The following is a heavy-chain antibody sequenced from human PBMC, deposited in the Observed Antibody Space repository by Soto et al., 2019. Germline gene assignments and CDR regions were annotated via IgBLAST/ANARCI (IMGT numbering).Heavy chain of an antibody. V-gene: IGHV3-23*01. D-gene: IGHD1-26*01. CDR3: AKGPAVGSYYYFDS. J-gene: IGHJ4*02. Sequence: GGSLRLSCAASGFTFSSYAMSWVRQAPGKGLEWVSAISGSGGSTYYADSVKGRFTISRDNSKTTLYLQLNSLRAEDTAVYYCAKGPAVGSYYYFDSWGQGTLVTVSS. CDR1: GFTFSSYA. CDR2: ISGSGGST.